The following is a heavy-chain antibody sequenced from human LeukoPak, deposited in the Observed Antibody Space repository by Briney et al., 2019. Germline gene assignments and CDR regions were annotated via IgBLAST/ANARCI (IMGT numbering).Heavy chain of an antibody. CDR2: IYYSGST. CDR3: ARRSPYSTGWSSYFDY. Sequence: SETLSLTCTVSGGSISSSSYYWGWIRQPPGKGLEWIGSIYYSGSTYYNPSLKSRVTISLDKSRNHFSLKPTSVTAADSAVYYCARRSPYSTGWSSYFDYWGQGALVTVSS. J-gene: IGHJ4*02. CDR1: GGSISSSSYY. D-gene: IGHD6-19*01. V-gene: IGHV4-39*07.